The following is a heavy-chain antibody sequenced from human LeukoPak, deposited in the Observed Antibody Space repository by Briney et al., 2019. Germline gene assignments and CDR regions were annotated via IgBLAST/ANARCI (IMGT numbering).Heavy chain of an antibody. D-gene: IGHD2-15*01. CDR1: GFTFSSYS. V-gene: IGHV3-48*02. CDR2: ISSISTI. J-gene: IGHJ4*02. Sequence: PGGSLRLSCAASGFTFSSYSMNWVRQAPGKGLELVSYISSISTIYYADSVKGRFTISRDSATNSLYLQINSLRDEDTAVYYCARGRPVVNYFDYWGQGTLVTVSS. CDR3: ARGRPVVNYFDY.